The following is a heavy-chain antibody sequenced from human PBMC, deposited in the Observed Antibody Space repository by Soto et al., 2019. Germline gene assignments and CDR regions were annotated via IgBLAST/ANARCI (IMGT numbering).Heavy chain of an antibody. Sequence: PGGSLRLSCAASGFTFSTFSMNWVRQAPGKGLEWVSFISSSGTYIYYADSVKGRFTISRDNAKNPLYLQMSSLRAEDTAVYYCARDPNGAYNWNYSLDYWGQGALVTVSS. V-gene: IGHV3-21*01. D-gene: IGHD1-7*01. CDR1: GFTFSTFS. CDR2: ISSSGTYI. CDR3: ARDPNGAYNWNYSLDY. J-gene: IGHJ4*02.